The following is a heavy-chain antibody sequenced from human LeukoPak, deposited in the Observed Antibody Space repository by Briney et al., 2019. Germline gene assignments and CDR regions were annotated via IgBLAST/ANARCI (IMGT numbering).Heavy chain of an antibody. J-gene: IGHJ6*03. Sequence: ASVKVSCKASGYTFTSYGISWVRQAPGQGLEWMGWISAYNGKTNYAQKLQGRVTMTTDTSTSTANIELRSLRSDDAAVYYCARGSGYYYYYYYMHVWGKGTRVSVSS. CDR3: ARGSGYYYYYYYMHV. D-gene: IGHD3-22*01. V-gene: IGHV1-18*01. CDR2: ISAYNGKT. CDR1: GYTFTSYG.